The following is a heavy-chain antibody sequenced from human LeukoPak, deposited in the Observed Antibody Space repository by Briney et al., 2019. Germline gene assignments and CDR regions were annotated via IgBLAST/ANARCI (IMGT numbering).Heavy chain of an antibody. J-gene: IGHJ4*02. V-gene: IGHV1-18*01. CDR2: ISTYSGKT. CDR1: GYAFSTYG. CDR3: ARGAYPDC. Sequence: GASVKVSCVASGYAFSTYGINWVRQAPGQGLGWMGWISTYSGKTDYPQNLQGRVTLTTDRSTSTAYLELRSLRSDDTAVYYCARGAYPDCWGQGTLVTVSS.